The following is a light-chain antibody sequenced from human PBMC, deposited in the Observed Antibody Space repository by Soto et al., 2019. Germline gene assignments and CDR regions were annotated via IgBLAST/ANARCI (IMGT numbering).Light chain of an antibody. Sequence: QSVLTQPASVSGSPGQSITISCTGTSSDVGGYTYVSWYQQHPGKAPQLMIYDVSNRPSGVSNRFSGSKSGNTASLTISGLQAEDEADYYCSSYTRSSTLVFGTGTKLTVL. CDR2: DVS. CDR1: SSDVGGYTY. J-gene: IGLJ1*01. V-gene: IGLV2-14*01. CDR3: SSYTRSSTLV.